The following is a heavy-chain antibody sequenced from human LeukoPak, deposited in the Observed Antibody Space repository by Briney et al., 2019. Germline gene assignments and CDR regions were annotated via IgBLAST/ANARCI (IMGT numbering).Heavy chain of an antibody. CDR1: GGSISSSSYY. V-gene: IGHV4-61*01. CDR2: IYYSGST. Sequence: PSETLSLTCTVSGGSISSSSYYWSWIRQPPGKGLEWIGYIYYSGSTNYNPSLKSRVTISVDTSKNQFSLKLSSVTAADTAVYYCARRLAAAAPDDAFDIWGQGTMVTVSS. CDR3: ARRLAAAAPDDAFDI. D-gene: IGHD6-13*01. J-gene: IGHJ3*02.